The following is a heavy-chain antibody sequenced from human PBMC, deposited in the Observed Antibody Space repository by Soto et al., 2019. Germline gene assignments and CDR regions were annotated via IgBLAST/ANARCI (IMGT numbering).Heavy chain of an antibody. V-gene: IGHV4-34*01. D-gene: IGHD6-13*01. Sequence: ETLSLTCAVYGGSFSGYYWSWIRQPPGKGLEWIGEINHSGSTNYNPSLKSRVTISVDTSKNQFSLKLSSVTAADTAVYYCARELGYSSSWYWFDPWGQGTLVTVSS. J-gene: IGHJ5*02. CDR2: INHSGST. CDR1: GGSFSGYY. CDR3: ARELGYSSSWYWFDP.